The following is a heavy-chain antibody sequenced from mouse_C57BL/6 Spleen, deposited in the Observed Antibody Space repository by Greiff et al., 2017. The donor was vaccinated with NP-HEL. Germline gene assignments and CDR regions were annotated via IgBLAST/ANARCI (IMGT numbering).Heavy chain of an antibody. V-gene: IGHV1-69*01. J-gene: IGHJ4*01. CDR3: ARSGGNYVGAMDY. D-gene: IGHD2-1*01. CDR2: IDPSDSYT. Sequence: VQLQQPGAELVMPGASVKLSCKASGYTFTSYWMHWVKQRPGQGLEWIGEIDPSDSYTNYNQKFKGKSTLTVDKSSSTAYMQLSSLTSEDSAVYYCARSGGNYVGAMDYWGQGTSVTVSS. CDR1: GYTFTSYW.